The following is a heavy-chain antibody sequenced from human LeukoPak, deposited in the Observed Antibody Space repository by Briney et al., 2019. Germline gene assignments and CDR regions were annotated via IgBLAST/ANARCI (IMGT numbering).Heavy chain of an antibody. CDR2: MSPSAGNT. Sequence: ASVKVSCKAYGYTITISDINWVRQAPGQGLEWMGWMSPSAGNTGYAQKFQGSVTMTRDTSISTAYMELTSLTSEDTAVYYCARHCRGADGFDIWGQGTMVSVSS. CDR3: ARHCRGADGFDI. CDR1: GYTITISD. J-gene: IGHJ3*02. V-gene: IGHV1-8*01. D-gene: IGHD3-10*01.